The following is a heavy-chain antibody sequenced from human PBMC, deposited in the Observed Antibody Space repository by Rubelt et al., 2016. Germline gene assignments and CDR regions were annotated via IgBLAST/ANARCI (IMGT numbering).Heavy chain of an antibody. CDR2: IKPSAGST. CDR1: GYTFTSYY. J-gene: IGHJ4*02. V-gene: IGHV1-46*01. D-gene: IGHD6-6*01. CDR3: ARGMYSSSFTIDY. Sequence: QVQLVQSGAEVKKPGASVKVSCKASGYTFTSYYMHWVRQAPGQGLEWVGVIKPSAGSTTYAQKFQGRLTMTRDTSTSTVYMELSSLRSDDTAVYYCARGMYSSSFTIDYWGQGTLVTVSS.